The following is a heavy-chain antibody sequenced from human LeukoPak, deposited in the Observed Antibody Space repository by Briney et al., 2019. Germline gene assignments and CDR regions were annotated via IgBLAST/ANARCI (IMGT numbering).Heavy chain of an antibody. J-gene: IGHJ4*02. Sequence: GGSLRLSCAASGFTFSNYGMNWVRQAPGKGLEWVSRISGTGGTTFYADSVKGRFTISRDNSKNTLYLQMNSLRAEDTAVYYRAKRLAMTGTYHFDYWGQGTLVTVSS. CDR1: GFTFSNYG. CDR3: AKRLAMTGTYHFDY. D-gene: IGHD6-19*01. CDR2: ISGTGGTT. V-gene: IGHV3-23*01.